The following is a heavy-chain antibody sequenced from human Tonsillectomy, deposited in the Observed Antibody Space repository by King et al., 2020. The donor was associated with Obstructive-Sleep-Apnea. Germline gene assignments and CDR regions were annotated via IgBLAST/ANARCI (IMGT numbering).Heavy chain of an antibody. CDR3: ARLRAGQGSNAFDY. Sequence: VQLQQWGPGLLKPSETLSLTCAVYGESFSGCYWTWIRQPPGKGLEWIGEINHSGSTIYSPSLKSGVTISVDTSKNQFSLNLSSVTAADTAVYYCARLRAGQGSNAFDYWGQGTLVTVSS. D-gene: IGHD1-26*01. CDR2: INHSGST. J-gene: IGHJ4*02. CDR1: GESFSGCY. V-gene: IGHV4-34*01.